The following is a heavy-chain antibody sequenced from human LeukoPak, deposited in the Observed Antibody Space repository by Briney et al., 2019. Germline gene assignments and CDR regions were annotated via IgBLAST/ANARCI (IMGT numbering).Heavy chain of an antibody. D-gene: IGHD7-27*01. V-gene: IGHV1-2*02. CDR2: INPNSGGT. J-gene: IGHJ4*02. CDR1: GFTFTAYH. Sequence: SVKVSCKASGFTFTAYHMHWVRQAPGQGLEWMGWINPNSGGTNYAQKFQGRVTMTRDTSISTAYMELSGLRSDDTAVYYCARGPHWDPHFDYWGQGTLVTVSS. CDR3: ARGPHWDPHFDY.